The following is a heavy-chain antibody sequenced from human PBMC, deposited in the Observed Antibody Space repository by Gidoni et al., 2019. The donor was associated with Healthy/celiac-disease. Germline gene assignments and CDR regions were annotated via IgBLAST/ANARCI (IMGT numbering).Heavy chain of an antibody. CDR1: GFTFSIYA. Sequence: QVQLVESGGCVVQPGRSLRLSCAASGFTFSIYAMHWVRQAPGKGLECVAVISYDGSNKYSADSVKGRFTISRDNSKNTLYLQMNSLRAEDTAVYYCARVSGYYSYYYYGMDVWGQGTTVTVSS. V-gene: IGHV3-30-3*01. CDR2: ISYDGSNK. J-gene: IGHJ6*02. D-gene: IGHD3-22*01. CDR3: ARVSGYYSYYYYGMDV.